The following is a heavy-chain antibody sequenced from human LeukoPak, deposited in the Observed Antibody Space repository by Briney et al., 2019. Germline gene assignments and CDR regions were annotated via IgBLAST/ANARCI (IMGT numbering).Heavy chain of an antibody. CDR2: IIPIFGTA. D-gene: IGHD3-10*01. Sequence: SVKVSCKASGGTFSSYAISWVRQAPGQGLEWMGRIIPIFGTANYAQKFQGRVTITMDESTSTAYMEMSSLRSEDTAVYYCARDWSGSGSYYSPYYYYYYMDVWGKGTTVTVSS. CDR1: GGTFSSYA. CDR3: ARDWSGSGSYYSPYYYYYYMDV. J-gene: IGHJ6*03. V-gene: IGHV1-69*05.